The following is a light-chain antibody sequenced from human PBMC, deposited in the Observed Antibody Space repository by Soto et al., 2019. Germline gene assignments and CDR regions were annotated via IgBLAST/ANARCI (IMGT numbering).Light chain of an antibody. J-gene: IGKJ5*01. CDR1: QSVIVK. CDR3: QQRTNWRIT. V-gene: IGKV3-15*01. Sequence: EVLMTQSPATLSVSPGERATLSCRASQSVIVKLAWYQQKPGQAPRLLIYGASTRATGIPAKFSGSGSGTDFTLTISSLEPEDFAVYYCQQRTNWRITFGQGTRLEI. CDR2: GAS.